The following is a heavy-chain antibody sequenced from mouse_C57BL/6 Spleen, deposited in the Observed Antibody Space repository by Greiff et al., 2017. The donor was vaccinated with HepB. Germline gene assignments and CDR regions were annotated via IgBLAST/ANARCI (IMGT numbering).Heavy chain of an antibody. D-gene: IGHD2-4*01. CDR2: INPNYGTT. CDR1: GYSFTDYN. Sequence: VQLQQSGPELVKPGASVKISCKASGYSFTDYNMNWVKQSNGKSLEWIGVINPNYGTTSYNQKFKGKATLTVDQSSSTAYMQLNSLTSEDSAVYYGAREGAWDYDAWFAYWGQGTLVTVSA. CDR3: AREGAWDYDAWFAY. J-gene: IGHJ3*01. V-gene: IGHV1-39*01.